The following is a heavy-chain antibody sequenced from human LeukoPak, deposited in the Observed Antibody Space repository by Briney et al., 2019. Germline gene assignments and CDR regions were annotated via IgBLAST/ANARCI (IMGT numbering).Heavy chain of an antibody. CDR2: S. CDR3: ARVLGLYQEGMDV. Sequence: PSETLSLTCTVSDGSMTSGDYYWDWVRQSPGTGLQWIGTSYQGASLKSRVTISLDTSKNQFSLRLTSVTAADTAVYYCARVLGLYQEGMDVWGPGITVTVSS. V-gene: IGHV4-39*07. D-gene: IGHD2-2*01. J-gene: IGHJ6*02. CDR1: DGSMTSGDYY.